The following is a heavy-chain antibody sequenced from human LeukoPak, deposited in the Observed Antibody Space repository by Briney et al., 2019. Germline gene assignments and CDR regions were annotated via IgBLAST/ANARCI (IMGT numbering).Heavy chain of an antibody. CDR1: GGSISSSSYY. J-gene: IGHJ4*02. CDR3: AREIYDFWSGYYPSFDY. Sequence: SETLSLTCTVSGGSISSSSYYWGWIRQPPGKGLEWIGSIYYSGSTYYNPSLKCRVTISVDTSKNQFSLKLSSVTAADTAVYYCAREIYDFWSGYYPSFDYWGQGTLVTVSS. D-gene: IGHD3-3*01. CDR2: IYYSGST. V-gene: IGHV4-39*01.